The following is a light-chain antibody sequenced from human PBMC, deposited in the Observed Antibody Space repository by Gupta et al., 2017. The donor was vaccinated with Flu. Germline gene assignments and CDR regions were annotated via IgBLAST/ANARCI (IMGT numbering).Light chain of an antibody. J-gene: IGLJ3*02. CDR3: QAWDFNTAV. CDR1: KLGDKY. CDR2: QDS. Sequence: SYDLTQPPSVSVSPGPTASITCSGDKLGDKYACWYQQRPGQSPVVVIYQDSKRPSGIPERFAGSNSGNTATLTISGTQAMDEADYYCQAWDFNTAVFGGGTKLTVL. V-gene: IGLV3-1*01.